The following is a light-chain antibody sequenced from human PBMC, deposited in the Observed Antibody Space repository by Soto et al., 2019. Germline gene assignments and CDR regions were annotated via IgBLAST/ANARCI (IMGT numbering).Light chain of an antibody. V-gene: IGLV2-14*01. Sequence: QSALTQPASVSGSPGQSITISCTGTNSDVGDYNYVSWYQHHPGKAPKLIIYEVSNRPSGVSSRFSGSKSGSTASLTISGLQAEDEADYYCSSYMSSSTAYLFGTGTKLTVL. CDR3: SSYMSSSTAYL. J-gene: IGLJ1*01. CDR1: NSDVGDYNY. CDR2: EVS.